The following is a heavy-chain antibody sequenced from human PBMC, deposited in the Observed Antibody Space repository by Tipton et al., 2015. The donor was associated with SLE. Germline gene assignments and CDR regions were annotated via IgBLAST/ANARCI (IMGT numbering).Heavy chain of an antibody. CDR2: IYYSGST. Sequence: LRLSCTVSGGSISSYYWSWIRQPPGKGLEWIGYIYYSGSTNYNPSLKSRVTISVDTSKNQFSLKLSSVTAADTAVYYCAREDYSKYYGMDVWGQGTTVTVSS. CDR3: AREDYSKYYGMDV. V-gene: IGHV4-59*01. CDR1: GGSISSYY. D-gene: IGHD4-11*01. J-gene: IGHJ6*02.